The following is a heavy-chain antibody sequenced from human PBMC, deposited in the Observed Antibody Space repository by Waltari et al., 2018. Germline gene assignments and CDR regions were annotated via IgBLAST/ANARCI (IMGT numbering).Heavy chain of an antibody. D-gene: IGHD3-3*01. Sequence: EVQLVESGGGLVKPGGSLRLSCAASGFTFSTYSMNWVRQAPGKGLEWVSSISSSSSYIYYADSVKGRFTISRDNAKKSLYLQMNSLKAEDTAVYYCARASHHDFWSGFPHYFDYWGQGTLVSVSS. CDR1: GFTFSTYS. CDR2: ISSSSSYI. J-gene: IGHJ4*02. CDR3: ARASHHDFWSGFPHYFDY. V-gene: IGHV3-21*01.